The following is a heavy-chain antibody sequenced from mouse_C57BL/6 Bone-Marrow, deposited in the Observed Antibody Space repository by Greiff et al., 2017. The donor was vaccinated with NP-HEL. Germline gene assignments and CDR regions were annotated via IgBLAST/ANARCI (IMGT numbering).Heavy chain of an antibody. CDR1: GYTFTSYG. V-gene: IGHV1-81*01. CDR2: IYPRSGNT. CDR3: ARSGGKGGYFDY. Sequence: VQLQQSGAELARPGASVKLSCKASGYTFTSYGISWVKQRTGQGLEWIGEIYPRSGNTYYNEKFKGKATLTADKSSSTAYMELRSLTSEDSAVYFCARSGGKGGYFDYWGQGTTLTVSS. D-gene: IGHD2-1*01. J-gene: IGHJ2*01.